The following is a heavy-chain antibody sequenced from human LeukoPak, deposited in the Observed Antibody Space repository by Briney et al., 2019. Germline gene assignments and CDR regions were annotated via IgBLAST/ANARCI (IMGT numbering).Heavy chain of an antibody. CDR1: GDTFSGCC. V-gene: IGHV3-74*01. CDR2: INRDGSST. Sequence: VGALRLSCAASGDTFSGCCMHCVREGLGEWLVWVSRINRDGSSTSYADSVKGRFTISRDNAKNTLYLQMNSLRAEDTAVYYCARGDSSGYLSYYYYYGMDVWGQGTTVTVSS. J-gene: IGHJ6*02. D-gene: IGHD3-22*01. CDR3: ARGDSSGYLSYYYYYGMDV.